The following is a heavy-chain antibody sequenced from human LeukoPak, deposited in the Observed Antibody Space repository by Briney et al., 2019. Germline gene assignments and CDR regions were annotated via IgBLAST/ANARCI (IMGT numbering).Heavy chain of an antibody. CDR2: TYYRSKWYD. CDR3: ARGTKGSSPYWYFDL. Sequence: SQTLSLTCALSGDSFSSNSATWNWIRRSPSRGLEWLGRTYYRSKWYDDYALSVKSPITINPDPSKNQFSLQLNSVSPEDTAVYYCARGTKGSSPYWYFDLWGRGTLVTVSS. CDR1: GDSFSSNSAT. V-gene: IGHV6-1*01. J-gene: IGHJ2*01. D-gene: IGHD6-13*01.